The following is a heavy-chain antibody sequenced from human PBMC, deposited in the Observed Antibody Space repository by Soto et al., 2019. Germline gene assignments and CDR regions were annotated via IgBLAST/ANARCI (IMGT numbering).Heavy chain of an antibody. D-gene: IGHD6-6*01. V-gene: IGHV1-69*13. J-gene: IGHJ5*02. CDR3: AKDLTRQLAYWLDP. CDR2: IIPIFGTA. CDR1: GGTFSSYA. Sequence: VKVSCKASGGTFSSYAISWVRQAPGQGLEWMGGIIPIFGTANYAQKFQGRVTITADESTSTAYMELSSLRSEDTAVYYCAKDLTRQLAYWLDPWGQGTQVTVSS.